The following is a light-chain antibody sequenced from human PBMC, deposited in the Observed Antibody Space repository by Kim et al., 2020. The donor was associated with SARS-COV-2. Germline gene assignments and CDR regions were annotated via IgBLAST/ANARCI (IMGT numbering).Light chain of an antibody. Sequence: RVTISCSGSRSNIGSNYVYWYQQLPGTAPKLLIYRNNQRPSGVPDRFSGSKSGTSASLAISGLRSEDDADYYCAAWDDSLSGLYVFGTGTKVTVL. CDR1: RSNIGSNY. CDR2: RNN. J-gene: IGLJ1*01. CDR3: AAWDDSLSGLYV. V-gene: IGLV1-47*01.